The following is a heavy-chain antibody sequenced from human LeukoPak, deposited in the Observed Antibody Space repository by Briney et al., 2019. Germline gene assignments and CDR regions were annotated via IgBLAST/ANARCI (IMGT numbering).Heavy chain of an antibody. CDR2: TYNSGST. CDR3: ARHYYDSSHYIYYFDY. Sequence: PSETLSLTCTVSGGSISSGGSYWSWIRQHPGKGLEWIGYTYNSGSTYYNPSLKSRVIISVDTSKNQFSLKLSSVTAADTAVYYCARHYYDSSHYIYYFDYWGQGTLVTVSS. CDR1: GGSISSGGSY. D-gene: IGHD3-22*01. J-gene: IGHJ4*02. V-gene: IGHV4-31*03.